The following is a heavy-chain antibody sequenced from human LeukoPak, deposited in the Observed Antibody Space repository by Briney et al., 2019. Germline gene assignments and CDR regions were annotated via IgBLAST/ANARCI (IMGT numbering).Heavy chain of an antibody. J-gene: IGHJ4*02. CDR2: ITISDGNT. CDR3: AKDGGLWVSAHWGDS. D-gene: IGHD7-27*01. Sequence: GGSLRLSCAASGFTFSSYTMSWVRQAPGKGLEWVSTITISDGNTYYADSVKGRFTVSRDNSKNTLYLQMNSLRAEDTAVYYCAKDGGLWVSAHWGDSWGRGTLVTVSS. V-gene: IGHV3-23*01. CDR1: GFTFSSYT.